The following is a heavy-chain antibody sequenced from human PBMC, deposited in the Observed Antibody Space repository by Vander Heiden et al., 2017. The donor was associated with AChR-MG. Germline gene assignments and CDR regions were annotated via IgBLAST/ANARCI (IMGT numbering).Heavy chain of an antibody. Sequence: EVQLVESGGGLVKPGGSLRLSCAAPGFTYSSYSMNWVRQAPGKGLEWVSSISSSSSYIYYADSVKGRFTISRDNAKNSLYLQMNSLRAEDTAVYYCARDRTAYQLLYYFDYWGQGTLVTVSS. CDR2: ISSSSSYI. D-gene: IGHD2-2*01. CDR1: GFTYSSYS. J-gene: IGHJ4*02. CDR3: ARDRTAYQLLYYFDY. V-gene: IGHV3-21*01.